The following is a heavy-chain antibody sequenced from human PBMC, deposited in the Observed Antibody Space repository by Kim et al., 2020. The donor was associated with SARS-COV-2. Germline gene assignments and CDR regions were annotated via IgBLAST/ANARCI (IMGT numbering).Heavy chain of an antibody. Sequence: SETLSLTCTVSGGSISSYYWSWIRQPLGKGLEWIGDIYYSGSTTYNPYRKSRVTITAETANNQFSLKLSSVTAADTAVYYCAVGTAPTDSYGRDVSGQ. V-gene: IGHV4-59*01. D-gene: IGHD6-25*01. CDR1: GGSISSYY. J-gene: IGHJ6*02. CDR2: IYYSGST. CDR3: AVGTAPTDSYGRDV.